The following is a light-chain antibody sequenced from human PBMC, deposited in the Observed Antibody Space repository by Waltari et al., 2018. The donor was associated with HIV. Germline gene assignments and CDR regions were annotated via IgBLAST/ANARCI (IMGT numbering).Light chain of an antibody. CDR2: GAS. Sequence: EPVLTHSPATLSVSPEGKANLPSRASLHISNYIAWFQQKPGQAPRLLIYGASSRATGIPASFSGSGSGTNFTLTINSLQSEHFAVYYCQQYNNCPRTFGQGTKVEI. CDR1: LHISNY. J-gene: IGKJ1*01. V-gene: IGKV3-15*01. CDR3: QQYNNCPRT.